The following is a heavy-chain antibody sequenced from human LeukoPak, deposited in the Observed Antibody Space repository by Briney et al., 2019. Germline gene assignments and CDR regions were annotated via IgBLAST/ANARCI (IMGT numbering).Heavy chain of an antibody. J-gene: IGHJ4*02. D-gene: IGHD3-10*01. Sequence: GGSLRLSCAASGFTLSQAWVSWVRQAPGKGLEWVGRIKSKTDGGTTDYAAPVKGRFTISRDDSKNTLYLQMNSLKTEDTAVYYCTTDVYYGSGSYEGPFDYWGQGTLVTVSS. CDR1: GFTLSQAW. CDR3: TTDVYYGSGSYEGPFDY. CDR2: IKSKTDGGTT. V-gene: IGHV3-15*01.